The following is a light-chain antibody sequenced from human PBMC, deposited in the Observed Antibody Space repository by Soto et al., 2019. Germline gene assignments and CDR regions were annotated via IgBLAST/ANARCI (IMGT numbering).Light chain of an antibody. Sequence: EIVLTQSPGTLSLSLVERTTLSFRASQSVSSNFLDWYQQKPGQAPRLLIYYISTRATGIPARFSGSGSGTEFTLTINSLQSEDSAVYYCQQHNQWPITFGQGTRLEI. CDR1: QSVSSN. CDR3: QQHNQWPIT. V-gene: IGKV3D-15*01. CDR2: YIS. J-gene: IGKJ5*01.